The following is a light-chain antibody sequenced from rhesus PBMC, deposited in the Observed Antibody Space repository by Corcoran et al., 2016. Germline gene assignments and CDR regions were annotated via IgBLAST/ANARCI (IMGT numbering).Light chain of an antibody. CDR2: AAT. CDR3: LRHNSYPWT. V-gene: IGKV1-28*01. CDR1: QGISCY. Sequence: DIQMTQSPSSLSASVGDTVSITGRASQGISCYLNWFQQKQGKAPKLLIYAATRLESGVPSRFSGRGSRTEFTLPIRSLQPEEFAAYYCLRHNSYPWTFGQGTKVEIK. J-gene: IGKJ1*01.